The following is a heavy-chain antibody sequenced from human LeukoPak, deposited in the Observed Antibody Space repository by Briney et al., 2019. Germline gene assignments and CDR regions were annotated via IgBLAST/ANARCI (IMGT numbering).Heavy chain of an antibody. CDR3: ARDEGITKPFVD. CDR2: IITNTGNP. CDR1: GYTFTRTA. D-gene: IGHD1-14*01. Sequence: ASVTVSCKASGYTFTRTAMNWVRQAPRQGLKYMGWIITNTGNPTYAQRFTGRFVFSLDTSVSAAYLKISSLKAEDTAVYYCARDEGITKPFVDWGQGTLVTVSS. J-gene: IGHJ4*02. V-gene: IGHV7-4-1*02.